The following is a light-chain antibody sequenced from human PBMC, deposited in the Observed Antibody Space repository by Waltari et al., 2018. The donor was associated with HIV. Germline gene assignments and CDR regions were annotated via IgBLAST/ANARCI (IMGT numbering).Light chain of an antibody. J-gene: IGKJ1*01. CDR2: KAS. CDR3: QQYINYPWT. V-gene: IGKV1-5*03. CDR1: ETINTW. Sequence: DIQLNQSPSTLSAKVCDSVTITCWDTETINTWLAWFQQKPGKAPKLLISKASNLERGVSPRFNGSGSGTEFTLTISSLQPDDFATYFCQQYINYPWTFGQGTKVEI.